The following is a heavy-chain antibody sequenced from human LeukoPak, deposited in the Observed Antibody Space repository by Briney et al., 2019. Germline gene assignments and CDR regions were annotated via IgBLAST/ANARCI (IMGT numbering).Heavy chain of an antibody. Sequence: SETLSLTCSVSGASVSDGSYYWGWIRQPPGKGLEWIGYLYYSGNTNYSPSLSGRVSTSIDTSKNHFSLNLTSVTAADTAVYYCARGLSTGREDYFDYWGQGTLVSVSS. D-gene: IGHD1-1*01. CDR3: ARGLSTGREDYFDY. CDR1: GASVSDGSYY. J-gene: IGHJ4*02. V-gene: IGHV4-61*03. CDR2: LYYSGNT.